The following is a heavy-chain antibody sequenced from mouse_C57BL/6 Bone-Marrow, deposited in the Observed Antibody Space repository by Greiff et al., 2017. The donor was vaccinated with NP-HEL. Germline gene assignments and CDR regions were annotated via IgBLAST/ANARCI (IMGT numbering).Heavy chain of an antibody. CDR2: IFPGSGST. CDR1: GYTFTDYY. V-gene: IGHV1-75*01. J-gene: IGHJ2*01. D-gene: IGHD2-1*01. CDR3: ARIAWGNYKNYFDY. Sequence: VKLMESGPELVKPGASVKISCKASGYTFTDYYINWVKQRPGQGLEWIGWIFPGSGSTYYNEKFKGKATLTVDKSSSTAYMLLSSLTSEDSAVYFCARIAWGNYKNYFDYWGQGTTLTVSS.